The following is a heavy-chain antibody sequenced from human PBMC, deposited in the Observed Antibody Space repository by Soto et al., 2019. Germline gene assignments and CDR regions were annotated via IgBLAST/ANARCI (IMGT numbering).Heavy chain of an antibody. CDR2: ISGSGGST. CDR3: AKSPRIVGATTGSPGAY. V-gene: IGHV3-23*01. J-gene: IGHJ4*02. D-gene: IGHD1-26*01. Sequence: GGSLRLSYAASGFTFSSYAMSWVRQAPGKGLEWVSAISGSGGSTYYADSVKGRFTISRDNSKNTLYLQMNSLRAEDTAVYYCAKSPRIVGATTGSPGAYWGQGTLVTVSS. CDR1: GFTFSSYA.